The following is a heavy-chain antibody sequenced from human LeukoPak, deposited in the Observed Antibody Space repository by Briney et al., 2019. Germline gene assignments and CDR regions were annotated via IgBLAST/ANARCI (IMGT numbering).Heavy chain of an antibody. CDR3: ARLGRHYYGMDV. J-gene: IGHJ6*02. CDR2: IYYSGST. CDR1: GGSISSGGYY. V-gene: IGHV4-31*03. Sequence: SETLSLTCTVSGGSISSGGYYWSWIRQHPGKGLEWIGYIYYSGSTYYNPSLKSRVTISVDTSKNQFSLKLSSVTAADTAVYYCARLGRHYYGMDVWGQGTTVTVSS. D-gene: IGHD1-14*01.